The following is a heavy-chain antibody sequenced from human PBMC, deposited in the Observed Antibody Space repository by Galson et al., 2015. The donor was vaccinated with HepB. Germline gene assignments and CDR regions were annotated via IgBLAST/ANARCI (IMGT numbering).Heavy chain of an antibody. J-gene: IGHJ6*02. CDR1: GFTFSSYS. CDR2: ISSSSSYI. Sequence: SLRLSCAASGFTFSSYSMNWVRQAPGKGLEWVSSISSSSSYIYYADSVKGRFTVSRDNAKNSLYLQMNSLRAEDTAVYYCARFTTIFGPGSYYYYGMDVWGQGTTVTVSS. V-gene: IGHV3-21*01. CDR3: ARFTTIFGPGSYYYYGMDV. D-gene: IGHD3-3*01.